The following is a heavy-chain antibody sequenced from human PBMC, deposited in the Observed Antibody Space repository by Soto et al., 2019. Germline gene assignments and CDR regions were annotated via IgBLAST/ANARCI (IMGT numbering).Heavy chain of an antibody. Sequence: PVGSLRLSCAASGFTFSSYAISWVRQAPGKGLEWVSGIGGSGGDTYYADSVKGRFTVSRDNAENTLYLQLNSLRVEDTAIYYCARRTWRGRADYWGQGILVTVSS. J-gene: IGHJ4*02. D-gene: IGHD3-3*01. V-gene: IGHV3-23*01. CDR2: IGGSGGDT. CDR1: GFTFSSYA. CDR3: ARRTWRGRADY.